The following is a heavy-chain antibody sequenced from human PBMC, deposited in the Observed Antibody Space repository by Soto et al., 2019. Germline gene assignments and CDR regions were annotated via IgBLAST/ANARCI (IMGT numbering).Heavy chain of an antibody. D-gene: IGHD3-22*01. Sequence: QLQLQESGSGLVKPSQTLSLTCAVSGGSISSGGYSWSWIRQPPGKGLEWIGYIYHSGSTYYNPSLQRRVTISVDRSKNQFSLKLSSVTAADMAVYYCARGNSSGYYDPYYFDYWGQGTLVTVSS. J-gene: IGHJ4*02. CDR1: GGSISSGGYS. CDR2: IYHSGST. V-gene: IGHV4-30-2*01. CDR3: ARGNSSGYYDPYYFDY.